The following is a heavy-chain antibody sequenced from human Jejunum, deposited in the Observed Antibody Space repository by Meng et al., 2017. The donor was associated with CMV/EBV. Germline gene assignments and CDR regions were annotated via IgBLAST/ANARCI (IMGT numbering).Heavy chain of an antibody. D-gene: IGHD2-21*01. Sequence: FSSFGMHWVRQGPGKGLEWVTSIRNDGTYKYYGDSVKGRFTISRDNSRNTLYLQMNGLRAEDTAVYYCARGPEVVFGVFYYYGMDVWGQGTSVTVSS. CDR2: IRNDGTYK. J-gene: IGHJ6*02. CDR1: FSSFG. CDR3: ARGPEVVFGVFYYYGMDV. V-gene: IGHV3-30*02.